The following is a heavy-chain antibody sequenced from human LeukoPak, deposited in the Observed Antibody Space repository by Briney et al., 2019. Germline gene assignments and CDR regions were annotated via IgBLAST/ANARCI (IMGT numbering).Heavy chain of an antibody. J-gene: IGHJ3*02. CDR1: GYTFTSYY. CDR2: INPSGGST. V-gene: IGHV1-46*01. CDR3: ARDGNLTPHAFDI. D-gene: IGHD1-26*01. Sequence: ASVKVSCKASGYTFTSYYMHWVRQAPGQGLEWTGIINPSGGSTSYAQKFQGRVTMTRDTSTSTVYMELSSLRSEDTAVYYCARDGNLTPHAFDIWGQGTMVTVSS.